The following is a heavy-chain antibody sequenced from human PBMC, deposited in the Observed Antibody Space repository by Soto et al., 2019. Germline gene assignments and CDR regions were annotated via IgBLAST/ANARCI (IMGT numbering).Heavy chain of an antibody. CDR3: ASGAGVVPAAMLFDY. CDR1: GGSFSGYY. Sequence: QVQLQQWGAGLLKPSETLSLTCAVYGGSFSGYYWSWIRQPPGKGLEWIGEINHSGSTNYNPSLKSRVTISVDTSKNQFSLKLSSVTAADTAVYYCASGAGVVPAAMLFDYWGQGTLVTVSS. D-gene: IGHD2-2*01. J-gene: IGHJ4*02. V-gene: IGHV4-34*01. CDR2: INHSGST.